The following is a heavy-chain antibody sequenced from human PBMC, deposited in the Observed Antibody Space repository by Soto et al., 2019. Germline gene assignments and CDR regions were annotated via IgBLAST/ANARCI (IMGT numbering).Heavy chain of an antibody. CDR3: AMVDVYVTPSPQDV. J-gene: IGHJ6*02. D-gene: IGHD3-16*01. V-gene: IGHV1-18*01. Sequence: QVQLVQSGAEVKNPGASVKVSCKASGYTFTRYGIGWARQAPGQGLEWMGWLNTYNGNTNYAQNVQGRVTLTTDTSTSTAYMELRSLRSNATAIYYCAMVDVYVTPSPQDVWGQGTTVIVSS. CDR2: LNTYNGNT. CDR1: GYTFTRYG.